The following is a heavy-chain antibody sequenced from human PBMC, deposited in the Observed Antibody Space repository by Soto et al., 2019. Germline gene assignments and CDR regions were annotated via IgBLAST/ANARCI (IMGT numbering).Heavy chain of an antibody. J-gene: IGHJ6*02. CDR3: ARSQGSSTSLEIYYYYYYGMDV. CDR2: IIPISGTA. D-gene: IGHD2-2*01. Sequence: QVQLVQSGAEVKKPGSSVKVSCKASGGTFSSYAISWVRQAPGQGLEWMGGIIPISGTANYAQKFQGRVTITADESTSTVSMEQSSLRSEDTAVYFCARSQGSSTSLEIYYYYYYGMDVWGQGTTVTVSS. V-gene: IGHV1-69*01. CDR1: GGTFSSYA.